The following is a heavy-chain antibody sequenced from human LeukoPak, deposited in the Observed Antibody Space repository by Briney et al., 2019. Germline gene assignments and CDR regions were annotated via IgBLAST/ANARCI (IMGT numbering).Heavy chain of an antibody. Sequence: PSETLSLTCTVSGGSISSYYWSWIRQPAGKGLEWIGRIYSSGSTNYNPSLKSRVTISVDTSKNQFPLKLISLTAADTAVYYCARARYFDGPFDYWGQGTLVTVSS. CDR3: ARARYFDGPFDY. J-gene: IGHJ4*02. CDR1: GGSISSYY. V-gene: IGHV4-4*07. D-gene: IGHD3-9*01. CDR2: IYSSGST.